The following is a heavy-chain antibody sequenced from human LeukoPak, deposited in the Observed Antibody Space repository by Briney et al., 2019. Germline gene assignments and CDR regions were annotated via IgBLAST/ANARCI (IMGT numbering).Heavy chain of an antibody. Sequence: PSGGSLRLSCAASGFTFSSYEMNWVRQAPGKGLEWVSYISSSGSTIYYADSVKGRFTTSRDNAKNSLYLQMNSLRAEDTAVYYCARADPPHLMGLDTVVVPAAMRGDYYYGMDVWGQGTTVTVSS. D-gene: IGHD2-2*01. CDR3: ARADPPHLMGLDTVVVPAAMRGDYYYGMDV. J-gene: IGHJ6*02. V-gene: IGHV3-48*03. CDR2: ISSSGSTI. CDR1: GFTFSSYE.